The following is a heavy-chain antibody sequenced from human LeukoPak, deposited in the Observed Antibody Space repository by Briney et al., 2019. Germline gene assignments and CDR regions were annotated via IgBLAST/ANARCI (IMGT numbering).Heavy chain of an antibody. CDR2: ISSSGSTI. D-gene: IGHD6-19*01. J-gene: IGHJ4*02. V-gene: IGHV3-48*03. CDR3: AGTYSSGWDYFDF. CDR1: GFIFSSYE. Sequence: GGSLRLSCAAPGFIFSSYEMNWVRQAPGKGLEWVSHISSSGSTIDYADSVKGRFIISRDNAKNSLYLQMNSLRAEDTGVYYCAGTYSSGWDYFDFWGRGTLVTVSS.